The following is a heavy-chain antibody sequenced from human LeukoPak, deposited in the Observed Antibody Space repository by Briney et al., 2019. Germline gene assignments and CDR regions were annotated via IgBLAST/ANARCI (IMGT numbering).Heavy chain of an antibody. V-gene: IGHV1-2*02. Sequence: ASVKVSCRASGYTFTGYNMHWVRQAPGQGLEWMGWINPNSGGTNYAQKFQGRVTMTRDTSISTAYMELSRLRSDDTAVYYCARSGYGDYFLGDYWGQGTLVTVSS. D-gene: IGHD4-17*01. CDR3: ARSGYGDYFLGDY. CDR1: GYTFTGYN. CDR2: INPNSGGT. J-gene: IGHJ4*02.